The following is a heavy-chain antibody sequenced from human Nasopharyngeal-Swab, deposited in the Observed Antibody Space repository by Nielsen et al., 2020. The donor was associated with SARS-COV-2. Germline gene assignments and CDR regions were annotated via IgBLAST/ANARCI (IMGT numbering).Heavy chain of an antibody. Sequence: SETLSLTCTVSGGSISSYYWSWIRQPPGNGLEWIGYIYYSGSTHYNPSLKSRVTISVDTSKNQFSLKLSSVTAADTAVYYWASIPRIAAAGARYFYYWGQGTLVTVSS. J-gene: IGHJ4*02. D-gene: IGHD6-13*01. CDR3: ASIPRIAAAGARYFYY. CDR2: IYYSGST. CDR1: GGSISSYY. V-gene: IGHV4-59*01.